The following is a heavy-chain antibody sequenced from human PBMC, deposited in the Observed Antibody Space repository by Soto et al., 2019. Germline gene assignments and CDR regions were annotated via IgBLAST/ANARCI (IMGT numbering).Heavy chain of an antibody. Sequence: ASVKVSCKASGYTFTGYYMHWVRQAPGQGLDWMGWINPNSGGRKYAQKFQGWVTITRDTSISTAYMELSRLRSDDTAVYYCARSRLDDSSGYYYFDAFDIWGQVTMVTVSS. CDR2: INPNSGGR. CDR1: GYTFTGYY. D-gene: IGHD3-22*01. J-gene: IGHJ3*02. V-gene: IGHV1-2*04. CDR3: ARSRLDDSSGYYYFDAFDI.